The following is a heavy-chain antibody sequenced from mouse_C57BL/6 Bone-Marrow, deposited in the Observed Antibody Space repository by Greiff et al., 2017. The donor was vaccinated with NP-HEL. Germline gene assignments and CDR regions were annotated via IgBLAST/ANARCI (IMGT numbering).Heavy chain of an antibody. J-gene: IGHJ3*01. CDR1: GYTFTSYW. CDR3: TRCYDYDPTWFAY. CDR2: IYPGNSDT. Sequence: EVKLVESGTVLARPGASVKMSCKTSGYTFTSYWMHWVKQRPGQGLEWIGAIYPGNSDTSYNQKFKGKAKLTAVTSASTAYMELSSLTNEDSAVYYCTRCYDYDPTWFAYWGQGTLVTVSA. V-gene: IGHV1-5*01. D-gene: IGHD2-4*01.